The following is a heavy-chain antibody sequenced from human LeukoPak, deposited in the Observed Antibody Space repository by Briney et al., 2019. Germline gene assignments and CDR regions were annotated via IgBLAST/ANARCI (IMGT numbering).Heavy chain of an antibody. J-gene: IGHJ5*02. Sequence: SETLSLTCAVYGGSFSGYYWGWIRQPPGKGLEWIGEINHSGSTNYNPSLKSRVTISVDTSKNQFSLKLSPVTAADTAVYYCARVLRFLERRVDPWGQGTLVTVSS. D-gene: IGHD3-3*01. V-gene: IGHV4-34*01. CDR1: GGSFSGYY. CDR2: INHSGST. CDR3: ARVLRFLERRVDP.